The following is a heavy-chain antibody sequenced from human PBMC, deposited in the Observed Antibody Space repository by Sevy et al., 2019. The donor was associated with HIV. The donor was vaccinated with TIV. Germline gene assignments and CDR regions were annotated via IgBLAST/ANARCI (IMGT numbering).Heavy chain of an antibody. V-gene: IGHV3-73*01. CDR1: GFTFSGSA. CDR3: TKWGGYYYMDV. Sequence: GGSLRLSCAASGFTFSGSAMHWVRQASGKGLEWVGRIRSKANSYATAYAASVKGRFTISRDDSKNTAYLQMNSLKTEDTAVYYCTKWGGYYYMDVWGKGTTVTVSS. CDR2: IRSKANSYAT. J-gene: IGHJ6*03. D-gene: IGHD3-16*01.